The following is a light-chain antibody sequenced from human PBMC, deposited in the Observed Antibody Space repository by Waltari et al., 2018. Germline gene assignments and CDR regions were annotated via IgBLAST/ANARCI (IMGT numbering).Light chain of an antibody. CDR2: NKN. Sequence: QSVLTQPPSASGTPGQRVTISCSGSSSNIGSHTLHWYQQLPGAAPKLLVYNKNQRPSGVPDRFAGSKSGTSASLAISGLQSEDEADYYCAAWDDSLNGVVFGGGTKLTVL. V-gene: IGLV1-44*01. CDR1: SSNIGSHT. CDR3: AAWDDSLNGVV. J-gene: IGLJ2*01.